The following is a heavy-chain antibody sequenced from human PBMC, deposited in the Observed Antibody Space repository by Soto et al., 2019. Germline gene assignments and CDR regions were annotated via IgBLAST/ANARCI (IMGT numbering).Heavy chain of an antibody. J-gene: IGHJ4*02. CDR1: GFTFSNHG. Sequence: QVQSVEFGGGVVQPGTSLRLSCAVSGFTFSNHGMHWVRQAPGKGLEWVAFISYDGRSKDYAVSLKGRFTISRDNFKDTLFLQMNTLRGDDTAVYYCARDRGWSRSHYFDSWGQGTLVTVSS. D-gene: IGHD2-15*01. CDR3: ARDRGWSRSHYFDS. V-gene: IGHV3-33*01. CDR2: ISYDGRSK.